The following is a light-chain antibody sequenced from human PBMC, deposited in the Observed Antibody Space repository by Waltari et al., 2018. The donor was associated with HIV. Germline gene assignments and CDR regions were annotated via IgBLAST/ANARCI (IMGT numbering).Light chain of an antibody. CDR1: QTVNNK. CDR3: QPSFSYPLT. Sequence: DIQMTQSPSSLSASVGDSVTIPCRETQTVNNKLNWYQQKPGEGPKVVIYDASTLESGVPSRFRGGGSRTDVTLTITSLQLDDFATYCCQPSFSYPLTFGPGTKVDI. CDR2: DAS. J-gene: IGKJ3*01. V-gene: IGKV1-39*01.